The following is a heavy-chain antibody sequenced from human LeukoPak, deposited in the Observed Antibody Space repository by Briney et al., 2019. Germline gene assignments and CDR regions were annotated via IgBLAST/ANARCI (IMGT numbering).Heavy chain of an antibody. J-gene: IGHJ4*02. CDR2: VSGSGGHT. CDR1: GFTFSSYA. CDR3: AKDAALYPFFFDY. V-gene: IGHV3-23*01. D-gene: IGHD3-16*01. Sequence: SGGSLRLSCAASGFTFSSYAMTWVRQAPGEGLEWVSAVSGSGGHTYYADSVKGRFTISRDNSKNTLYLQMDTLRAEDTAVYYCAKDAALYPFFFDYWGQGTLVTVSS.